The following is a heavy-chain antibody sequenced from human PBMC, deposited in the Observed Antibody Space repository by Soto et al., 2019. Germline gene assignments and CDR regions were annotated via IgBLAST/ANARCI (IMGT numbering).Heavy chain of an antibody. CDR1: GDTFSFYT. Sequence: QVQLVQSGAEVKKPGSSVKVSCKASGDTFSFYTINWVRQAPGLGLEWVGRINPILRMSNYAQKFQGRVKRTADKSTSTAYMELRSLRFEDTAIYYCATSYGSGYRAFDYWGQGALVTVSS. CDR3: ATSYGSGYRAFDY. J-gene: IGHJ4*02. CDR2: INPILRMS. V-gene: IGHV1-69*02. D-gene: IGHD3-10*01.